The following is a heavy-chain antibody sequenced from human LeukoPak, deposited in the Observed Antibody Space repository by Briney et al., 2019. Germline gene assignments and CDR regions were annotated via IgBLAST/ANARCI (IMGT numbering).Heavy chain of an antibody. V-gene: IGHV1-69*13. CDR2: MIPIFGTA. D-gene: IGHD3-10*01. Sequence: ASVTVSFSSSGGAFTIYAISWMRQAPGQGLEWMGGMIPIFGTANYAQKFQGRVTITADESTSTAYMELSSLRSEDTAVYYCARDRMVRGVFNWFDPWGQGTLVTVSS. CDR1: GGAFTIYA. J-gene: IGHJ5*02. CDR3: ARDRMVRGVFNWFDP.